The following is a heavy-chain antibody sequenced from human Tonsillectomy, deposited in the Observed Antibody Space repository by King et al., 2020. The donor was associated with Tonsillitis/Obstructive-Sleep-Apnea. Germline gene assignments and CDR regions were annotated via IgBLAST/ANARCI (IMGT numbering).Heavy chain of an antibody. D-gene: IGHD3-3*01. CDR2: ISYDETTK. V-gene: IGHV3-30*04. CDR1: GFIFSDYA. J-gene: IGHJ3*01. CDR3: ARDYDFWSHAFDV. Sequence: VQLVESGGGVVQSGRSLRLSCAASGFIFSDYAMYWVRQAPGKGLQWVAVISYDETTKYYADSVKGRFTISRDNSKNTLYLQVNSLRAEDTAVYYCARDYDFWSHAFDVWGQGTMVSVSS.